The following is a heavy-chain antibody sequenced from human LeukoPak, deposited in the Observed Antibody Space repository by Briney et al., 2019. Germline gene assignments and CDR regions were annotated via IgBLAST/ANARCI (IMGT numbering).Heavy chain of an antibody. Sequence: SQTLSLTCTVSGGSISSGDYYWSWIRQPPGTGLEWIGYIYYSGSTYYNPSLKSRVTISVDTSKNQFSLKLSSVTAADTAVYYCARRYESSGYYYRYYMDVWGKGTTVTVSS. CDR2: IYYSGST. CDR3: ARRYESSGYYYRYYMDV. J-gene: IGHJ6*03. CDR1: GGSISSGDYY. D-gene: IGHD3-22*01. V-gene: IGHV4-30-4*08.